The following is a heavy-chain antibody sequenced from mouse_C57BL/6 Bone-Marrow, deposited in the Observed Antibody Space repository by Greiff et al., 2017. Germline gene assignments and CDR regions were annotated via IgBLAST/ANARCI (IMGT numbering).Heavy chain of an antibody. CDR1: GFNIKDDY. CDR2: IDPENGDT. D-gene: IGHD1-2*01. V-gene: IGHV14-4*01. CDR3: TTYGPYAMDY. Sequence: VHVKQSGAELVRPGASVKLSCTASGFNIKDDYMHWVKQRPEQGLEWIGWIDPENGDTAYASKFQGKATITADTSSNTAYLQLSSLTSEDTAVYYCTTYGPYAMDYWGQGTSVTVSS. J-gene: IGHJ4*01.